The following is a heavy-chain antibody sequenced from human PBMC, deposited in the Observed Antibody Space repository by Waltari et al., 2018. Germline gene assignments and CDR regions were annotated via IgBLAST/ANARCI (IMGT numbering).Heavy chain of an antibody. J-gene: IGHJ4*02. V-gene: IGHV4-59*01. CDR2: ISYSGST. CDR3: ASKGYIAAAGAFDY. CDR1: GGSISSYY. D-gene: IGHD6-13*01. Sequence: QVQLQESGPGLVKPSETLSLTCTGSGGSISSYYGSWFRQPPGKGLEWIGYISYSGSTNHNPSLKSRVTISVDTSKNQFSLKLSSVTAADTAVYYCASKGYIAAAGAFDYWGQGTLVTVSS.